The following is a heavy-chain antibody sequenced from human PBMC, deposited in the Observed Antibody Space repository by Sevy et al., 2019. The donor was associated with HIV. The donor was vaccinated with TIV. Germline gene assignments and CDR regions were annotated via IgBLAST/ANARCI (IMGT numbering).Heavy chain of an antibody. CDR3: TRALATADTPEYYFDY. D-gene: IGHD5-12*01. Sequence: GGSLRLSCTSSGFTFGDYAMSWFRQAPGKGLEWVAFIRRNSHEPYGGTTEYAASVKGRFTISRDDSKDFAYLQMNSLKTEDTAVYYCTRALATADTPEYYFDYWGQGILVTVSS. CDR2: IRRNSHEPYGGTT. CDR1: GFTFGDYA. J-gene: IGHJ4*02. V-gene: IGHV3-49*03.